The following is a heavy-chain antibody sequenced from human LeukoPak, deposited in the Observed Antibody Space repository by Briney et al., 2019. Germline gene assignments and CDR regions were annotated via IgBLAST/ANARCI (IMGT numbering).Heavy chain of an antibody. CDR3: ARDALIVVVPASLDY. V-gene: IGHV1-46*01. CDR1: GYTFTSYY. D-gene: IGHD2-2*01. J-gene: IGHJ4*02. CDR2: INPSGGST. Sequence: GASVKVSCKASGYTFTSYYMHWVRQAPGQGLEWMGIINPSGGSTSYAQKFQGRVTMTRDTSTSTAYMELRSLRSDDTAVYYCARDALIVVVPASLDYWGQGTLVTVSS.